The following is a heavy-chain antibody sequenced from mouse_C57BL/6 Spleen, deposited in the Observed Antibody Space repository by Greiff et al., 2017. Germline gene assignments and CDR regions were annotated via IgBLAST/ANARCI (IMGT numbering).Heavy chain of an antibody. V-gene: IGHV1-64*01. D-gene: IGHD1-1*01. CDR2: IHPNSGST. Sequence: QVQLKQPGAELVKPGASVKLSCKASGYTFTSYWMHWVKQRPGQGLEWIGMIHPNSGSTNYNEKFKSKATLTVDKSSSTAYMQLSSLTSEDSAVYYCARPLYGSRGYYAMDYWGQGTSVTVSS. J-gene: IGHJ4*01. CDR1: GYTFTSYW. CDR3: ARPLYGSRGYYAMDY.